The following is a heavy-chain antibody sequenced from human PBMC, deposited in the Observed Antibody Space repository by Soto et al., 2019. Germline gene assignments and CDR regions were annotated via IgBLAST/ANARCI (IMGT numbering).Heavy chain of an antibody. CDR2: ISSSSSTI. J-gene: IGHJ4*02. CDR3: ARGKGKAPMEPTIHFDY. CDR1: GFTFSSYS. D-gene: IGHD1-1*01. V-gene: IGHV3-48*02. Sequence: GGSLRLSCAASGFTFSSYSMNWVRQAPGKGLEWVSYISSSSSTIYYADSVKGRFTISRDNAKNSLYLQMNSLRDEDTAVYYCARGKGKAPMEPTIHFDYWGQGTLVTVSS.